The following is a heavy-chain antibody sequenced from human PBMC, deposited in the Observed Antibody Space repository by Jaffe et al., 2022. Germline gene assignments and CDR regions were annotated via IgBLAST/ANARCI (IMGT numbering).Heavy chain of an antibody. CDR3: ASRQVYFDFPPMHMDV. CDR1: GFSIRSNFY. D-gene: IGHD3-9*01. CDR2: IFHNGST. V-gene: IGHV4-38-2*01. Sequence: QVQLQESGPGLVRPSETLSLTCAVSGFSIRSNFYCGWIRQPPGKGLEWIGTIFHNGSTYYNPSLNSRVTISVDTSKNQFSLKLSSVTAADTALYYCASRQVYFDFPPMHMDVWGKGTTVTVSS. J-gene: IGHJ6*03.